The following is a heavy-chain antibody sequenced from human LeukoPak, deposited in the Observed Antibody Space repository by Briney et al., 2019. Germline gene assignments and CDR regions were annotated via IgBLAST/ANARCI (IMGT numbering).Heavy chain of an antibody. J-gene: IGHJ4*02. CDR3: ARGIYGSGSYYEFDY. V-gene: IGHV4-59*12. CDR2: IYYSGST. D-gene: IGHD3-10*01. CDR1: GGSISSYY. Sequence: SETLSLTCTVSGGSISSYYWSWIRQPPGKGLEWIGYIYYSGSTNYNPSLKSRVTISVDRSKNQSSLKLSSVTAADTAVYYCARGIYGSGSYYEFDYWGQGTLVTVSS.